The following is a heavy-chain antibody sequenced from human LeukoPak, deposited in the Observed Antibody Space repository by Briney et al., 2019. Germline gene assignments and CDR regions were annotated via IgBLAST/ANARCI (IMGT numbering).Heavy chain of an antibody. Sequence: PSETLSLTCTVSGYSISSDYYWAWLRQPPGKGLEWIGSIYHSGSTYFNPSLKSRVTISVDTSKNQFSLKLSSETAADTAVYYCGRDRDDYSNYAVVDPWGQGTLVTVSS. CDR3: GRDRDDYSNYAVVDP. CDR1: GYSISSDYY. D-gene: IGHD4-11*01. V-gene: IGHV4-38-2*02. J-gene: IGHJ5*02. CDR2: IYHSGST.